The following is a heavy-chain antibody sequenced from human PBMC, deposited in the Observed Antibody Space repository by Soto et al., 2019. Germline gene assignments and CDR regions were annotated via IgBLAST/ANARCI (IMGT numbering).Heavy chain of an antibody. J-gene: IGHJ4*02. V-gene: IGHV3-21*04. Sequence: GGSLRLSCAASGFTFSSYSMNWVRQAPGKGLEWVSSISSSSSYIYYADSVKGRFTISRHNSKNTLYLQMNSLRAEDTAVYYCARTTVTTLIVYDYWGQGTLVTVSS. D-gene: IGHD4-17*01. CDR2: ISSSSSYI. CDR1: GFTFSSYS. CDR3: ARTTVTTLIVYDY.